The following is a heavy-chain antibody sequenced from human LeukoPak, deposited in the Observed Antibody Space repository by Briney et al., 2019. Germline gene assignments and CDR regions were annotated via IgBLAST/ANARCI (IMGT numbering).Heavy chain of an antibody. CDR2: IRYDGSNK. CDR1: GFTFSSYG. J-gene: IGHJ4*02. V-gene: IGHV3-30*02. D-gene: IGHD6-13*01. CDR3: ARRAAASRCFDY. Sequence: GGSLRLSCAASGFTFSSYGMHWVRQAPGKGLEWVAFIRYDGSNKYYADSVKGRFTISRDNSKNTLYLQMNSLRAEDTAVYYCARRAAASRCFDYWGQGTLVTVSS.